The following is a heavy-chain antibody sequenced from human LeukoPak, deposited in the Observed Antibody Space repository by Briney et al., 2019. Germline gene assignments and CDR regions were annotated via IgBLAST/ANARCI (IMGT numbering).Heavy chain of an antibody. D-gene: IGHD2-2*01. CDR1: GFTFSNAW. Sequence: GGSLRLSCAASGFTFSNAWMSWVRQAPGKGLEWVGRIKSKADGGTTDYAAPVKGRFTISRDDSKNTLYLQMNSLKTEDTAVYYCTTDGDIVVVPAAQLYYYYYMDVWGKGTTATISS. J-gene: IGHJ6*03. V-gene: IGHV3-15*01. CDR3: TTDGDIVVVPAAQLYYYYYMDV. CDR2: IKSKADGGTT.